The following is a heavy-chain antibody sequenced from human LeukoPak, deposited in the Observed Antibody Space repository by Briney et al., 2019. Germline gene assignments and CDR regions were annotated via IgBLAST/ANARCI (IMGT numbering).Heavy chain of an antibody. CDR1: GFTFSSYA. Sequence: GGSLRLSCAASGFTFSSYAMSWVRQAPGKGLEWVSAISGSGGSTYYADSVKGRFTTSRDNSKNTLYLQMNSLRAEDTAVYYCAKDPGGLAMIVVNDDYWGQGTLVTVSS. CDR2: ISGSGGST. CDR3: AKDPGGLAMIVVNDDY. V-gene: IGHV3-23*01. J-gene: IGHJ4*02. D-gene: IGHD3-22*01.